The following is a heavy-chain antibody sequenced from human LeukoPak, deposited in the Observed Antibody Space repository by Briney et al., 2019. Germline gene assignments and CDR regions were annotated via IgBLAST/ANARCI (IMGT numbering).Heavy chain of an antibody. CDR3: ARGYSSSSSWFDP. V-gene: IGHV4-61*08. D-gene: IGHD6-6*01. Sequence: SSQTLSLTCAVSGGSISSGGYSWSWIRQPPGKGLEWIGYIYYSGSTNYNPSLKSRVTISVDTSKNQFSLKLSSVTAADTAVYYCARGYSSSSSWFDPWGQGTLVTVSS. CDR1: GGSISSGGYS. CDR2: IYYSGST. J-gene: IGHJ5*02.